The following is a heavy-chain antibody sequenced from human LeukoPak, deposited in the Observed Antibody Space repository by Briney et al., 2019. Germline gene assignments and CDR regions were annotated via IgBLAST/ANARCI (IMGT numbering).Heavy chain of an antibody. Sequence: ASVKVSCKASGGTFSSYAISWVRQAPGQGLEWMGGIIPIFGTANYAQKFQGRVTITADESTSTAYMELSSLRSEDTAVYYCAREERNMIVVVNGNDDAFDIWGQGTMVTVSS. CDR1: GGTFSSYA. CDR3: AREERNMIVVVNGNDDAFDI. D-gene: IGHD3-22*01. CDR2: IIPIFGTA. V-gene: IGHV1-69*13. J-gene: IGHJ3*02.